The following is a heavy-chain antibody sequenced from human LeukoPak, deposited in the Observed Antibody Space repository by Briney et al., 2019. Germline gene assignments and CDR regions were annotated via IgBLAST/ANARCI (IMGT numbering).Heavy chain of an antibody. CDR2: ISSSSSTI. CDR3: AKDFRIAAAADY. Sequence: GGSLRLSCAASGFTFSSYSMNWVRQAAGKGLEWVSYISSSSSTIYYADSVKGRFTISRDNAKNSLYLQMNGLRAEDTAVYYCAKDFRIAAAADYWGQGTLVTVSS. D-gene: IGHD6-13*01. CDR1: GFTFSSYS. J-gene: IGHJ4*02. V-gene: IGHV3-48*01.